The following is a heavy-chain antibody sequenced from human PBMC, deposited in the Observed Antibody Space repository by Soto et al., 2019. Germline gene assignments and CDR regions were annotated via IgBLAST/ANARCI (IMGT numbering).Heavy chain of an antibody. CDR3: ARVAGLNGRSAELDV. CDR1: GFTFSDRY. J-gene: IGHJ6*02. V-gene: IGHV3-72*01. Sequence: GGSLRLSCAASGFTFSDRYMDWVRQAPGKGLEWVGRTKNKANSYTTEYAASVKGRFTISRDDSRNSVYLQMNSLKTDDTAVYYCARVAGLNGRSAELDVWGQGTTVTVSS. D-gene: IGHD2-21*01. CDR2: TKNKANSYTT.